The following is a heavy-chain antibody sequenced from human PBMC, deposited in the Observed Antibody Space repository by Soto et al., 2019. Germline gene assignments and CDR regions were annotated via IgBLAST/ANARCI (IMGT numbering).Heavy chain of an antibody. Sequence: PGGSLRLSCAASGFTLSDYYMTWIRQTPGKGLEWISYINRHCNATYYIDSVEGRFTISRDNAENSLYLEMNSLRVEDTAVYYCARYVAGGSLSQDLDYWGQGALVTV. CDR1: GFTLSDYY. J-gene: IGHJ4*02. CDR2: INRHCNAT. CDR3: ARYVAGGSLSQDLDY. D-gene: IGHD2-15*01. V-gene: IGHV3-11*01.